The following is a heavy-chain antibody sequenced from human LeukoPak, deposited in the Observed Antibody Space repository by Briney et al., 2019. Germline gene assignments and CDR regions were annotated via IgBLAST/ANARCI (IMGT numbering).Heavy chain of an antibody. CDR1: GYTFSDYY. D-gene: IGHD2-2*01. Sequence: ASVKVSCKTSGYTFSDYYIHWVRQAPGQGLEWMGWLSPNSGGINSAQKFQGRVTMTRDTSISTAYMEMNRLRSDDTADIYCARCSTSCSNIEQWGEGTLVTVSS. J-gene: IGHJ4*02. CDR2: LSPNSGGI. V-gene: IGHV1-2*02. CDR3: ARCSTSCSNIEQ.